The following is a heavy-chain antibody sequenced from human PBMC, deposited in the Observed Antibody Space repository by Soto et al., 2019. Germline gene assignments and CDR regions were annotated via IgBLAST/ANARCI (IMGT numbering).Heavy chain of an antibody. Sequence: GGSLRLSCSASGFTFSSYAMHWVRQAPGKGLEYVSAISSNGGSTYYADSVKGRFTISRDNSKNTLYLQMSSLRAEDTAVYYCVKGRDTILGVVNLPGLIWFDPWGQGTLITVSS. D-gene: IGHD3-3*01. J-gene: IGHJ5*02. CDR2: ISSNGGST. CDR1: GFTFSSYA. CDR3: VKGRDTILGVVNLPGLIWFDP. V-gene: IGHV3-64D*08.